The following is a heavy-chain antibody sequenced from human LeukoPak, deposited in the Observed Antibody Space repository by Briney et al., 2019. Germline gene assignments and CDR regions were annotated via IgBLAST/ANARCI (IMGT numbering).Heavy chain of an antibody. CDR1: GFSLSTTGMC. CDR2: IDWDDDK. V-gene: IGHV2-70*11. J-gene: IGHJ4*02. CDR3: ARIRSTGSQSFDY. Sequence: SGPTLVNPTQTLTLTCTFPGFSLSTTGMCVTWIRQPPGKALEWLARIDWDDDKYYNTSLKTRLTISKDTSKNQVVLTMTNMDPVDTATYYCARIRSTGSQSFDYWGQGTLVTVSS. D-gene: IGHD1-26*01.